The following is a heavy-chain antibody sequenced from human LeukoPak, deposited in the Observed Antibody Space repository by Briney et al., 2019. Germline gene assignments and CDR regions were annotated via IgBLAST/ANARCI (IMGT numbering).Heavy chain of an antibody. CDR1: GFPFISYK. Sequence: PRGSLRLSCAASGFPFISYKMNWVRQAPGKGLEWVSYISTSGSTMYYADSVKGRFTISRDNTKNSVYLQMNGLRAEDTAIYYCARDGYCNSITCFDYWGQGTLVTVSS. CDR3: ARDGYCNSITCFDY. CDR2: ISTSGSTM. V-gene: IGHV3-48*03. J-gene: IGHJ4*02. D-gene: IGHD2-2*03.